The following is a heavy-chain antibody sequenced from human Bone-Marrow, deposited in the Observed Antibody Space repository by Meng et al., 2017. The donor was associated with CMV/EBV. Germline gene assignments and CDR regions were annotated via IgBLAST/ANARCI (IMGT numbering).Heavy chain of an antibody. J-gene: IGHJ3*01. CDR1: GFSFDDYG. CDR3: ARPLTSRIVGGTGDFDV. CDR2: INWNGGST. D-gene: IGHD1-26*01. V-gene: IGHV3-20*04. Sequence: GESLKISCAASGFSFDDYGMSWVRQAPGKGLGWVSGINWNGGSTGYVDSVKGRFTISRDNAKNSLNLQMNRLRAEDTALYYCARPLTSRIVGGTGDFDVWGQGTMVTVSS.